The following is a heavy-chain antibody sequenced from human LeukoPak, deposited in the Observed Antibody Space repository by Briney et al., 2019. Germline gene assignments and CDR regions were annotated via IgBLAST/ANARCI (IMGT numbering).Heavy chain of an antibody. V-gene: IGHV3-9*01. CDR3: TKGRGRYSYGYGDYFDY. Sequence: GRSLRLSCAASGFTFDEYAIHWVRQAPGKGLEWVSGISWNSGSIGYADSVKGRFTISRDNAKNYLYLQMNSLRAEDTAFYYCTKGRGRYSYGYGDYFDYWGQGTLVTVSS. CDR2: ISWNSGSI. CDR1: GFTFDEYA. J-gene: IGHJ4*02. D-gene: IGHD5-18*01.